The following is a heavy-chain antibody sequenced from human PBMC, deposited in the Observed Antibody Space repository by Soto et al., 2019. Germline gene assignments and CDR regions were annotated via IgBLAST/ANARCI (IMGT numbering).Heavy chain of an antibody. Sequence: QVQLQESGPGLVKPSQTLSLTCTVSGGSISSGGYYWSWIRQHPGKGLEWIGYFYYSGSTYYNPSLKSRVTISVDTSKNQFSLKLSSVTAADTAVYYCARGGGSYYATGNFDYWGQGTLVTVSS. J-gene: IGHJ4*02. CDR2: FYYSGST. CDR3: ARGGGSYYATGNFDY. D-gene: IGHD1-26*01. V-gene: IGHV4-31*03. CDR1: GGSISSGGYY.